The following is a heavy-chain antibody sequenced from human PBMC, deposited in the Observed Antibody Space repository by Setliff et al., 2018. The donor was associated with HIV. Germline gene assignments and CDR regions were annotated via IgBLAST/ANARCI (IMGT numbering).Heavy chain of an antibody. V-gene: IGHV4-34*01. Sequence: KASETLSLTCAAYGGSLSGYYWSWIRQTPGKGLEWIGEVHYSGRTAYNPSLQSRVAISVDMYRNQFFLRLASVTAADTSVYYCARHRAQRGSGTYYDDWFDPWVPETLLVTVSS. D-gene: IGHD3-10*01. CDR1: GGSLSGYY. J-gene: IGHJ5*02. CDR3: ARHRAQRGSGTYYDDWFDP. CDR2: VHYSGRT.